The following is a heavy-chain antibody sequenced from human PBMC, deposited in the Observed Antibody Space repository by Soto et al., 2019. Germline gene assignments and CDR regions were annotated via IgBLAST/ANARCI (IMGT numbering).Heavy chain of an antibody. J-gene: IGHJ3*02. Sequence: GETLKISCKGSGYSFLNYWIGWVRQMPGKDLEWIGIIYPDDSETRYSPSFQGHVTISADKSISTAYLQWSSLKASDTAMYYCARLMVYDSSGYASHAFEIWGKGTMVPVSS. CDR3: ARLMVYDSSGYASHAFEI. CDR1: GYSFLNYW. D-gene: IGHD3-22*01. CDR2: IYPDDSET. V-gene: IGHV5-51*01.